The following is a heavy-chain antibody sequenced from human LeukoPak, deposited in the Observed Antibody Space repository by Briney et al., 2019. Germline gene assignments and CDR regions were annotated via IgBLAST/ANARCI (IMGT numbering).Heavy chain of an antibody. CDR1: GFTFSSYS. V-gene: IGHV3-21*01. Sequence: GASLRLSCAASGFTFSSYSMNWVRQAPGKGLEWVSSISSSSSYIYYADSVKGRFTISRDNAKNSLYLQMNSLRAEDTAVYYCAAVLGMRYYFDYWGQGTLVTVSS. J-gene: IGHJ4*02. CDR2: ISSSSSYI. CDR3: AAVLGMRYYFDY. D-gene: IGHD7-27*01.